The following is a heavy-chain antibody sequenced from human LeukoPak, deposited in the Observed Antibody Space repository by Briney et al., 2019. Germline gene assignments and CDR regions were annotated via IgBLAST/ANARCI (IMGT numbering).Heavy chain of an antibody. J-gene: IGHJ6*02. CDR1: GFTFSSYA. CDR2: ISSSSSYI. Sequence: GGSLRLSCAASGFTFSSYAMNWVRQAPGKGLEWVSSISSSSSYIYYADSVKGRFTISRDNAKNSLYLQMNSLRPDDSAVYYCVKDLGSAITSALALDVWGQGTTVTVSS. V-gene: IGHV3-21*04. D-gene: IGHD2-15*01. CDR3: VKDLGSAITSALALDV.